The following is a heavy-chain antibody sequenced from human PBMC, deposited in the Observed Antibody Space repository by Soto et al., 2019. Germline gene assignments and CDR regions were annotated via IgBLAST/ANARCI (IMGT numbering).Heavy chain of an antibody. CDR2: LDGAGGST. CDR3: TAPRDEYGSGVSWFTYGMDI. J-gene: IGHJ6*02. V-gene: IGHV3-23*01. Sequence: PGGSLRLSCLASGFTFRDYAMTWVRHVPGRGLEWVASLDGAGGSTYYADSVRGRFTISRDNSQNTLFLQMKRLTVDDTAIYYCTAPRDEYGSGVSWFTYGMDIWGQGTTVTVSS. D-gene: IGHD3-10*01. CDR1: GFTFRDYA.